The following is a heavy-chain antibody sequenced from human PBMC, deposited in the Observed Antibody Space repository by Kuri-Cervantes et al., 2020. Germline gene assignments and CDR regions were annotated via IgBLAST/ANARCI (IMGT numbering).Heavy chain of an antibody. CDR2: IYNSGST. CDR3: ARDFSQWGDGWFDP. J-gene: IGHJ5*02. CDR1: GGSISSYY. D-gene: IGHD5-24*01. Sequence: GSLRLSCTVSGGSISSYYWSWIRQPPGKGLEWIGYIYNSGSTNYNPSLKSRVTISVETSKNQFSLKLISVTAADTAVYYCARDFSQWGDGWFDPWGQGTLVTVSS. V-gene: IGHV4-59*12.